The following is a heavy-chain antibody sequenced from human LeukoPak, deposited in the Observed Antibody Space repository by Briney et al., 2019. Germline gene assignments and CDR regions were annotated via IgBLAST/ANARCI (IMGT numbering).Heavy chain of an antibody. CDR2: NSASGGTT. J-gene: IGHJ4*02. CDR3: AKRVEYSSSSGGYFDY. V-gene: IGHV3-23*01. CDR1: GFTFSSYD. D-gene: IGHD6-6*01. Sequence: GGSLRLSCAASGFTFSSYDMSWVRQAPGKGLEWVLANSASGGTTYADSAKGRFTISRDNSKNTLYLQMNSLRAEDTALYYCAKRVEYSSSSGGYFDYWGQGTLVTVSS.